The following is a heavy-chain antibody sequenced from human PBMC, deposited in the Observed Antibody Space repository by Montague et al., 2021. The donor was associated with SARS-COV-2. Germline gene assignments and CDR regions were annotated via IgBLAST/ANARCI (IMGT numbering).Heavy chain of an antibody. CDR2: IYANGNF. Sequence: TLSLTCSVSGDSITPYGDSIGGYFWSWIRQPAGKGLEWIGRIYANGNFDYNPSLNSRVTMSVDTSKNQFSLHLNLVTAADTAVYYCARRLTGLEPPFDPWGQGTLVIVSS. J-gene: IGHJ5*02. V-gene: IGHV4-61*02. CDR1: GDSITPYGDSIGGYF. D-gene: IGHD1-1*01. CDR3: ARRLTGLEPPFDP.